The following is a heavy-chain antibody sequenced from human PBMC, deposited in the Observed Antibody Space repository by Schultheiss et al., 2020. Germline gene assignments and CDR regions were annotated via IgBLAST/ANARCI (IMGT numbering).Heavy chain of an antibody. J-gene: IGHJ4*02. D-gene: IGHD4-11*01. Sequence: ASVKVSCKASGYTFTSYGISWVRQAPGQGLEWMGWISPYNGNTNYAQNLQGRVTLTTDTSTSTAYMELTSLRSDDTAVYFCARGRPFTVTTPLDFWGQGTLVTVSS. CDR1: GYTFTSYG. CDR2: ISPYNGNT. CDR3: ARGRPFTVTTPLDF. V-gene: IGHV1-18*01.